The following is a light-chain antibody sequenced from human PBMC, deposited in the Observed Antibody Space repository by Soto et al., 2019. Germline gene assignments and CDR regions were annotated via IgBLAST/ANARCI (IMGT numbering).Light chain of an antibody. CDR3: QSSEGRVSGCV. J-gene: IGLJ1*01. Sequence: VVTQPPSVSGTPGQTVVISCSGSSSNIGAPHGVNWYRQSPGTAPKLLIYGTHNPPSGGPCRCSGCTSGTSGTLAITGLQAEDEAEYYCQSSEGRVSGCVSGPDSKVT. V-gene: IGLV1-40*01. CDR1: SSNIGAPHG. CDR2: GTH.